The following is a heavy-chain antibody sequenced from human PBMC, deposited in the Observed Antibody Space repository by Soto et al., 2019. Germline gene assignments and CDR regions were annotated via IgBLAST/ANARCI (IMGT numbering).Heavy chain of an antibody. CDR3: ASPYYDFWSGYWEGSMDYYYYYGMDV. D-gene: IGHD3-3*01. Sequence: PSETLSLTCTVSGGSISSSSYYWGWIRQPPGRGLEWIGSIYFSGSTYYNPSLKSRVTISVDTSKNQFSLKLSSVTAADTAVYCCASPYYDFWSGYWEGSMDYYYYYGMDVWGKGTTVTVSS. CDR1: GGSISSSSYY. J-gene: IGHJ6*04. CDR2: IYFSGST. V-gene: IGHV4-39*01.